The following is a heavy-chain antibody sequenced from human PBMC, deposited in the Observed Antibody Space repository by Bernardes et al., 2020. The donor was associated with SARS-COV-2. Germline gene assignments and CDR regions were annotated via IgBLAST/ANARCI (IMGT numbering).Heavy chain of an antibody. V-gene: IGHV3-74*01. Sequence: GGSLRLSCAASGITFSSYWMHWVRQVPGKGLVWVSRIGGDGGGITYADSVKGRFTISRDNAKNTLYLQMNSLRVEDTGLYYCAGTSTACCDDGGQGAPVTVSS. CDR1: GITFSSYW. CDR3: AGTSTACCDD. D-gene: IGHD2-2*01. CDR2: IGGDGGGI. J-gene: IGHJ4*02.